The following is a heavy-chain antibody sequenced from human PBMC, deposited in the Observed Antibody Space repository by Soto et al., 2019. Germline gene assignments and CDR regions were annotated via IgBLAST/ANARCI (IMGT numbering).Heavy chain of an antibody. CDR2: IYSGGST. V-gene: IGHV3-66*01. CDR1: GFTVSSNY. Sequence: GGSLRLSCAASGFTVSSNYMSWVRQAPGKGLEWVSAIYSGGSTYYADSVKGRFTISRDNSKNTLYLQMNSLRAEDTAVYYCGRNYYDSSGYYYGGAFDIWGQGTMVTVSS. CDR3: GRNYYDSSGYYYGGAFDI. J-gene: IGHJ3*02. D-gene: IGHD3-22*01.